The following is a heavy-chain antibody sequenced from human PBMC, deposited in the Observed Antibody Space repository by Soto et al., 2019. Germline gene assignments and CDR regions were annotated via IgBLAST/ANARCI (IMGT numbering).Heavy chain of an antibody. V-gene: IGHV3-33*01. CDR1: GFTFSSYC. CDR2: IWYDGSNK. CDR3: ARDYSGGSSAPDY. Sequence: GGSLRLSCAASGFTFSSYCMHWVRQAPGKGLEWVAVIWYDGSNKYYADSVKGRFTISRDNSKNTLYLQMNSLRADDTAVYYCARDYSGGSSAPDYWGQGTLVTVSS. D-gene: IGHD2-15*01. J-gene: IGHJ4*02.